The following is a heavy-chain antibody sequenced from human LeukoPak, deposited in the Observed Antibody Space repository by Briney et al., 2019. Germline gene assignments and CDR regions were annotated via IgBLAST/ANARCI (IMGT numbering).Heavy chain of an antibody. CDR2: IYYSGST. CDR1: GRSISSGGYY. V-gene: IGHV4-31*03. D-gene: IGHD3-10*01. Sequence: SQTLSLTCTVSGRSISSGGYYWSWIRQHPGKGLEWIGYIYYSGSTYYNPSLKSRVTISVDTSKNQFSLKLSSVTAADTAVYYCARVYADYYGSGSYYDYWGQGTLVTVSS. CDR3: ARVYADYYGSGSYYDY. J-gene: IGHJ4*02.